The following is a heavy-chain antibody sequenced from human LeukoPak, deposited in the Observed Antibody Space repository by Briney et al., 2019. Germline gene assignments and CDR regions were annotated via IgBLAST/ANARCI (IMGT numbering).Heavy chain of an antibody. CDR1: GGSFSGYY. J-gene: IGHJ6*02. V-gene: IGHV4-34*01. D-gene: IGHD3-22*01. CDR3: ARVYYYDSSGYLPYYYYGMDV. CDR2: INHSGST. Sequence: PSETLSLTCAVYGGSFSGYYWSWIRQPPGMGLEWIGEINHSGSTNYNPSLKSRVTISVDTSKNQFSLKLSSVTAADTAVYYCARVYYYDSSGYLPYYYYGMDVWGQGTTVTVSS.